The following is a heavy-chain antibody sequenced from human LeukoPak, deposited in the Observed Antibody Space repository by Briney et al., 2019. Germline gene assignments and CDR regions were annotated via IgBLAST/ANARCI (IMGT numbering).Heavy chain of an antibody. Sequence: SETLSLTCAVYGGSFSGYYWSWIRQPPGKGLEWIGYIYYSGSTYYNPSLKSRVTISVDTSKNQFSLKLSSVTAADTAVYYCARSGDTYYYDSTPDYWGQGTLVTVSS. D-gene: IGHD3-22*01. CDR3: ARSGDTYYYDSTPDY. J-gene: IGHJ4*02. V-gene: IGHV4-34*09. CDR2: IYYSGST. CDR1: GGSFSGYY.